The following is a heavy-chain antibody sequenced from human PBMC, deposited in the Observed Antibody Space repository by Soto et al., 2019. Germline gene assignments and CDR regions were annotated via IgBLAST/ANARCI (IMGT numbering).Heavy chain of an antibody. CDR1: GDSIDSSNW. CDR2: IHHSGST. Sequence: SETLSLTCAVSGDSIDSSNWWSWVRHAPGKGLEWIGEIHHSGSTNYNPSLKSRVTISVDKSKNHFSLNLSSVTAADTAVYYCAKKVAITTTAKPKGQFDYWGQGTLVTVSS. J-gene: IGHJ4*02. V-gene: IGHV4-4*02. D-gene: IGHD2-15*01. CDR3: AKKVAITTTAKPKGQFDY.